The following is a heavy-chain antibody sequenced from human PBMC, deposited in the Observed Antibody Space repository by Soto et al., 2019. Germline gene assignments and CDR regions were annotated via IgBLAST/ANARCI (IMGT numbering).Heavy chain of an antibody. CDR2: SIAIFGPA. Sequence: SVKVSCKASGGTFSSDAISWGRRAPGQGREGMGGSIAIFGPANYSHKFKGRVTITAAESTSTAYMALSSLRSDDTAVYYFASDNTPSPYYGSGSYGQAFDIWGQGTMVTVSS. CDR3: ASDNTPSPYYGSGSYGQAFDI. CDR1: GGTFSSDA. D-gene: IGHD3-10*01. V-gene: IGHV1-69*13. J-gene: IGHJ3*02.